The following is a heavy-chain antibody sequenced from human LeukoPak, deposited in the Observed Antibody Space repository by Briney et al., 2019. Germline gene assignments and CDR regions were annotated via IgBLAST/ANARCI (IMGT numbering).Heavy chain of an antibody. V-gene: IGHV3-21*01. Sequence: GGSLRLSCAASGFTFSSYGMNWVRQAPGKGLEWVSSISSSSSYIYYADSVKGRFTISRDNAKNSLYLQMNSLRAEDTAVYYCARDLSNPATDDYWGQGTLVTVSS. CDR1: GFTFSSYG. CDR2: ISSSSSYI. D-gene: IGHD2-15*01. J-gene: IGHJ4*02. CDR3: ARDLSNPATDDY.